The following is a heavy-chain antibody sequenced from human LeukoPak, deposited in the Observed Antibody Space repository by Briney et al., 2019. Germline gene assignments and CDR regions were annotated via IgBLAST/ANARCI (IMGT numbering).Heavy chain of an antibody. J-gene: IGHJ5*02. V-gene: IGHV3-9*01. CDR3: AKSGVEQWLLPQFDP. Sequence: PGRSLRLSCAASGFTFDDYAMHWVRQAPGKGLEWVSGISWNSGSIGYADSVKGRFTISRDNSKNTLYLQMNSLRAEDTAVYYCAKSGVEQWLLPQFDPWGQGTLVTVSS. CDR1: GFTFDDYA. D-gene: IGHD3-22*01. CDR2: ISWNSGSI.